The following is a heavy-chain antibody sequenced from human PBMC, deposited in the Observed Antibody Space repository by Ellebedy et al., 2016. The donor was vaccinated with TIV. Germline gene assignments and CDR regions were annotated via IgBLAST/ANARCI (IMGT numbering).Heavy chain of an antibody. J-gene: IGHJ4*02. CDR2: INSDGSST. CDR3: ASMVPFDY. D-gene: IGHD3-10*01. CDR1: GFTFSTYG. Sequence: PGGSLRLSCAASGFTFSTYGMHWVRQAPGKGLVWVSRINSDGSSTNYADSVKGRFTISRDNAKNTLYLQMNSLRAEDTDVYYCASMVPFDYWGQGTLVTVSS. V-gene: IGHV3-74*01.